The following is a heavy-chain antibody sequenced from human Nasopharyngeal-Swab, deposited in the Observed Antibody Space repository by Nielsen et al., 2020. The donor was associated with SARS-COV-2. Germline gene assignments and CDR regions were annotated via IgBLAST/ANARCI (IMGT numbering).Heavy chain of an antibody. CDR2: MNPNSGNT. D-gene: IGHD3-9*01. Sequence: ASVKVSCKASGYTFTSYDINWVRQATGQGLEWMGWMNPNSGNTGYALKFQGRVTMTRNTSISTAYMELSSLRSEDTAVYYCARGTYYDILTGLMFDPWGQGTLVTVSS. J-gene: IGHJ5*02. CDR3: ARGTYYDILTGLMFDP. CDR1: GYTFTSYD. V-gene: IGHV1-8*01.